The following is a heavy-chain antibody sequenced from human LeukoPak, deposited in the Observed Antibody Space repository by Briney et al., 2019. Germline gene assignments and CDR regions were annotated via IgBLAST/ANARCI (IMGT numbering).Heavy chain of an antibody. CDR2: INHSGST. V-gene: IGHV4-34*01. D-gene: IGHD6-13*01. Sequence: SETLSLTCAVYGGAFRGYYWSWIRRPPGKGLEWIGEINHSGSTNYNPSLKSRVTISVDTSKNQFSLKLSSVTAADTGVYYCARGGYSSSWLSYWGQGTLVTVSS. CDR3: ARGGYSSSWLSY. J-gene: IGHJ4*02. CDR1: GGAFRGYY.